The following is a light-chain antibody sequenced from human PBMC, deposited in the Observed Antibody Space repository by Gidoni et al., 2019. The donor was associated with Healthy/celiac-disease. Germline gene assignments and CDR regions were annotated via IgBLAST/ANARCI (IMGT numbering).Light chain of an antibody. CDR2: EVS. J-gene: IGLJ2*01. CDR3: SSYTSSSTPS. V-gene: IGLV2-14*01. CDR1: SSDVGGYNY. Sequence: QSALTQPASVSGSPGQSITISCTGTSSDVGGYNYVSWYQQHPGKAPKLMIYEVSNRPSGVSNCFSGSKSGNTASLTISGLQAEDEADYYCSSYTSSSTPSFGGGTKLTVL.